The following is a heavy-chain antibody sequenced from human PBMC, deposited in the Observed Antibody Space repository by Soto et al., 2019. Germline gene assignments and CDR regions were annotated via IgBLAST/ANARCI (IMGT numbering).Heavy chain of an antibody. CDR3: TTLPSRWSGYGMDV. D-gene: IGHD3-3*01. Sequence: PGGSLSLSCAASGFPFSSYGMHWVRQAPGKGLEWVAVIWYDGSNKYYADSVKGRFTISRDDSKNTLYLQMNSLKTEDTAVYYCTTLPSRWSGYGMDVWGQGTTVTVSS. J-gene: IGHJ6*02. CDR2: IWYDGSNK. CDR1: GFPFSSYG. V-gene: IGHV3-33*01.